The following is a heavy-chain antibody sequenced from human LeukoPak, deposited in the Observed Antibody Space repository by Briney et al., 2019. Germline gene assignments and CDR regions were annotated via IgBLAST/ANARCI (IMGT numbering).Heavy chain of an antibody. CDR3: AKDWEAVSGTATGIEY. CDR1: EFTFSSYA. D-gene: IGHD6-19*01. J-gene: IGHJ4*02. V-gene: IGHV3-23*01. CDR2: ISGSAKNT. Sequence: GGSLRLSCVASEFTFSSYAMSWVRQAPGKGLEWVSAISGSAKNTYYADSVKGRFTISRDNSKNTVYLQVNSLRAEDTAVYYCAKDWEAVSGTATGIEYWGQGTLVTVSS.